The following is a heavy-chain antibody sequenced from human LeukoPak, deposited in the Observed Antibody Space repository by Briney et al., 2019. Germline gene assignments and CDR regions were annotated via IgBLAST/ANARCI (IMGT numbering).Heavy chain of an antibody. Sequence: GGSLRLSCAASGFTFSSYGMHWVRQAPGKGLEWVAVISYDGSNKYYADSVKGRFTISRDNSKNTLYLQMNSLRAEDTAVYYCAKDRRALYSIAAAGTFDYWGQGSLVTVSS. CDR3: AKDRRALYSIAAAGTFDY. V-gene: IGHV3-30*18. CDR2: ISYDGSNK. J-gene: IGHJ4*02. D-gene: IGHD6-13*01. CDR1: GFTFSSYG.